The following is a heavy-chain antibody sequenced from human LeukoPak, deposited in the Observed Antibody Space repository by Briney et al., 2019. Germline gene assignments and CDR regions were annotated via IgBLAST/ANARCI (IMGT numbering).Heavy chain of an antibody. CDR2: ISYDGSNK. CDR3: AKRGYYGSSGYPEPVSDY. D-gene: IGHD3-22*01. CDR1: GFTFSSYG. V-gene: IGHV3-30*18. Sequence: GGSLRLSCAASGFTFSSYGMHWVRQAPGKGLEWVAVISYDGSNKYYADSVKGRFTISRDNSKNTLYLQMNSLRAEDTAVYYCAKRGYYGSSGYPEPVSDYWGQGTLVTVSS. J-gene: IGHJ4*02.